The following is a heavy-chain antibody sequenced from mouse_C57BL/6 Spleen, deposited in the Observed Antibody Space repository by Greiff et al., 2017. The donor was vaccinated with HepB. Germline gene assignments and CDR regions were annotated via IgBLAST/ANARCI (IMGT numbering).Heavy chain of an antibody. V-gene: IGHV14-4*01. D-gene: IGHD1-1*01. CDR1: GFNIKDDY. CDR2: IDPENGDT. Sequence: VQLKQSGAELVRPGASVKLSCTASGFNIKDDYMHWVKQRPEQGLEWIGWIDPENGDTEYASKFQGKATITADTSSNTAYLQLSSLTSEDTAVYYCTPPYYGSSPFAYWGQGTLVTVSA. J-gene: IGHJ3*01. CDR3: TPPYYGSSPFAY.